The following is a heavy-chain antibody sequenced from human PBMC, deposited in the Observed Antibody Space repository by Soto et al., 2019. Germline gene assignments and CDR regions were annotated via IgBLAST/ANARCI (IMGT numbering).Heavy chain of an antibody. D-gene: IGHD6-19*01. V-gene: IGHV4-39*01. Sequence: SESMSLTGTVSGGSISIIIYYWGWIHQPPGKGLGWIGSIYYSGSTYYNPSLKSRVTISVDTSTNQFSLQLSYVTAAEMAVYYCESHDRASSGDFDYWGQGTLVLVSS. CDR3: ESHDRASSGDFDY. J-gene: IGHJ4*02. CDR2: IYYSGST. CDR1: GGSISIIIYY.